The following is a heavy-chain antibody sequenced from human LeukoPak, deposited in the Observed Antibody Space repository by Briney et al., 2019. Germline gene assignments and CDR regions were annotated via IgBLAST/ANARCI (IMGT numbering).Heavy chain of an antibody. CDR1: GISLRTSGMG. J-gene: IGHJ4*02. Sequence: SGPALVKPTRTLTLTCTISGISLRTSGMGVAWIRQPPGKDLEWLAVIYWDDEKHYSPALKSRLTIIQDTSNNQAVLIMSNMDPVDTAAYYCVRAIVRGVLREFDYWGQGTLVTVSS. CDR3: VRAIVRGVLREFDY. CDR2: IYWDDEK. V-gene: IGHV2-5*02. D-gene: IGHD3-10*01.